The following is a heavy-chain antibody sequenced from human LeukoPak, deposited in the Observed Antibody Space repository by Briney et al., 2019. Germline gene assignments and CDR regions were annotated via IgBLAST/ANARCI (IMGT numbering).Heavy chain of an antibody. CDR2: IWFDGTNK. CDR3: ARGGYDLWSGYRIDY. J-gene: IGHJ4*02. V-gene: IGHV3-33*01. Sequence: GGSLRLFCAASGFTLSSYGMHWVRQAPGKGLEWVAVIWFDGTNKYYRDSVKGRFTNSRDNSKNTLYLQMNSLRAEDTAVYYCARGGYDLWSGYRIDYWGQGTLVTVSS. CDR1: GFTLSSYG. D-gene: IGHD3-3*01.